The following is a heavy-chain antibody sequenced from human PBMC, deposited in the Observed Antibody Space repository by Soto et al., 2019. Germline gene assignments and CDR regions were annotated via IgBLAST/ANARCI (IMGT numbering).Heavy chain of an antibody. CDR2: INPSSGNT. CDR1: GYTFTSYG. J-gene: IGHJ4*02. D-gene: IGHD3-3*01. CDR3: ARDQGHYDFWSGYYHPLDY. Sequence: ASVKVSCKASGYTFTSYGISWVRQAPGQGLEWMGRINPSSGNTSYAQKFQGRVTMTRNTSTSTVYMELSSLRSEDTAVYYCARDQGHYDFWSGYYHPLDYWGQGTLVTVSS. V-gene: IGHV1-46*03.